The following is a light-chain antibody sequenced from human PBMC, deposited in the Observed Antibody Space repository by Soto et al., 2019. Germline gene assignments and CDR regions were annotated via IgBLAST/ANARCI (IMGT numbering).Light chain of an antibody. Sequence: DIQMTQSPSTLSASVGDRVTITCRASQSISSRLAWYQQKPGKAPKLLIYDASSLESGVPSRFSGSGSGTEFTLTISSLQPDDFATYYCQQYNSYLWTFGQGTKVDNK. CDR1: QSISSR. CDR2: DAS. V-gene: IGKV1-5*01. J-gene: IGKJ1*01. CDR3: QQYNSYLWT.